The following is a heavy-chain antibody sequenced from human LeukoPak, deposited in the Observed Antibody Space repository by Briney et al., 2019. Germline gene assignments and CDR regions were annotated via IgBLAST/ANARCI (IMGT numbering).Heavy chain of an antibody. J-gene: IGHJ3*02. V-gene: IGHV3-9*01. CDR1: GFTFDDYA. D-gene: IGHD3-22*01. CDR3: AKGPNLRDSSGYYYLGAFDI. Sequence: GGSLRLSCAASGFTFDDYAMHWVRQAPGKGLEWVSGISWNSGSIGYADSVKGRFTISRDNAKNSLYLQMNSLRAEDTALYYCAKGPNLRDSSGYYYLGAFDIWGQGTMVTVSS. CDR2: ISWNSGSI.